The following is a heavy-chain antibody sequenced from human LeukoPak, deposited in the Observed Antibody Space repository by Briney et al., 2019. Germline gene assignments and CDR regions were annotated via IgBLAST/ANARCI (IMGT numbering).Heavy chain of an antibody. CDR3: VRDPSYGSSWYYYMDV. V-gene: IGHV3-48*04. Sequence: GGSLRLSCAASEFTFVRYAMNWVRQAPGKGREWVSYISSSSFKIGYADSVKGRFTISRDNSKNSLYLQMDSLRVEDTAVYYCVRDPSYGSSWYYYMDVWGKGTTVTVSS. CDR2: ISSSSFKI. J-gene: IGHJ6*03. D-gene: IGHD6-13*01. CDR1: EFTFVRYA.